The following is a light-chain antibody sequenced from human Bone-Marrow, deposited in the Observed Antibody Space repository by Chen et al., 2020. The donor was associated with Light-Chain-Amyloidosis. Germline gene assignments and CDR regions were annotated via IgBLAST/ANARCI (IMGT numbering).Light chain of an antibody. J-gene: IGLJ2*01. CDR3: SSYTSISTLR. CDR2: EVN. Sequence: QSALTQPPSVSGSPGQSVTISCTGTSSDVGRYDRVSWYQQSPGTAPKVIIFEVNNRPSGVPDRFAGSKAGNAASLTSSGLQAEDEGDYYCSSYTSISTLRFGGGTKLTVL. V-gene: IGLV2-18*02. CDR1: SSDVGRYDR.